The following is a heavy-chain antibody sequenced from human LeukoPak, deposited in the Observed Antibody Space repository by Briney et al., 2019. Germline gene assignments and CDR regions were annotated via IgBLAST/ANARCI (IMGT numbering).Heavy chain of an antibody. J-gene: IGHJ6*03. D-gene: IGHD3-10*01. CDR2: ISAYNGNT. V-gene: IGHV1-18*01. Sequence: ASVKVSCKAAGGTFSSYAISWVRQAPGQGLEWMGWISAYNGNTNYAQKLQGRVTMTTDTSTSTAYMELRSLRSDDTAVYYCARVRVTMVRGLRYYYMDVWGKGTTVTISS. CDR3: ARVRVTMVRGLRYYYMDV. CDR1: GGTFSSYA.